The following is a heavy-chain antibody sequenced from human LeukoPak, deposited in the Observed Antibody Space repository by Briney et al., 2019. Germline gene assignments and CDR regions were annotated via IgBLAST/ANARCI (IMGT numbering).Heavy chain of an antibody. D-gene: IGHD3-22*01. CDR3: TTDLPTYYCDSSADY. CDR2: IKSKTDGGTT. Sequence: GGSLRLSCAASGFTFSNAWMSWVRQAPGKGLEWVGRIKSKTDGGTTDYAAPVKGRFTISRDDSKNTLYLQMNSLKTEDTAVYYCTTDLPTYYCDSSADYWGQGTLVTVSS. J-gene: IGHJ4*02. CDR1: GFTFSNAW. V-gene: IGHV3-15*01.